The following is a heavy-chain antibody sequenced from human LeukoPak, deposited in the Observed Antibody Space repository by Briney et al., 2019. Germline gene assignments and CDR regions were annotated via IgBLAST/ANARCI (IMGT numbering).Heavy chain of an antibody. V-gene: IGHV3-23*01. D-gene: IGHD4-4*01. CDR2: ISGSGGST. CDR1: GFTFSSYA. CDR3: EKFFLLSSFNY. J-gene: IGHJ2*01. Sequence: GGSLRLSCAASGFTFSSYAMSWVRQAPGKGLEWVSAISGSGGSTYYADSVKGRFTISRDNSKNTLYLQMNSLRAEDTAVYYWEKFFLLSSFNYGGRGPRVPVPS.